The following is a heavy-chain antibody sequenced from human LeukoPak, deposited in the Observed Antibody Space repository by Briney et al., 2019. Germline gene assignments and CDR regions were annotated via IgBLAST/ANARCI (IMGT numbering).Heavy chain of an antibody. D-gene: IGHD3-10*01. CDR2: TWYDGSNK. Sequence: GGSLRLSCVASGFRFGEYGMRWVRQAPGKGLEWVAFTWYDGSNKYYGDSVKGRFTISRDNRKNMLYLQMNSLRDDDTAVYYCAKDGRYGSGSYSEYWGQGTLVTVSS. J-gene: IGHJ4*02. CDR1: GFRFGEYG. CDR3: AKDGRYGSGSYSEY. V-gene: IGHV3-30*02.